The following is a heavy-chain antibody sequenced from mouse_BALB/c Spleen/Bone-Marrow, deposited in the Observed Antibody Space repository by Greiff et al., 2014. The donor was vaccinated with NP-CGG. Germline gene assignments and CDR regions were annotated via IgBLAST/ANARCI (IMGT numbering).Heavy chain of an antibody. Sequence: EVQRVESGPGLVKPSQSLSLTCTVTGYSITSDYAWNWIRQFPGNKLEWMGYISYSGSTSYNPSLKSRISITRDTSKNQFFLQLNSVTTEDTATYYCARGRTYFDYWGQGTTLTVSS. CDR2: ISYSGST. CDR3: ARGRTYFDY. J-gene: IGHJ2*01. V-gene: IGHV3-2*02. CDR1: GYSITSDYA.